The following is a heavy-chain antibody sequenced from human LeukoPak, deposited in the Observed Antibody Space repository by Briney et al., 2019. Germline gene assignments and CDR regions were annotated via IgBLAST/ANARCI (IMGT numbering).Heavy chain of an antibody. D-gene: IGHD3-22*01. CDR2: ISAYNGNT. J-gene: IGHJ4*02. CDR1: GYTFTGYY. CDR3: ARDLGPTYYYDSSGYLFDY. Sequence: VASVKVSCKASGYTFTGYYMHWVRQAPGQGLEWMGWISAYNGNTNYAQKLQGRVTMTTDTSTSTAYMELRSLRSDDTAVYYCARDLGPTYYYDSSGYLFDYWGQGTLVTVSS. V-gene: IGHV1-18*04.